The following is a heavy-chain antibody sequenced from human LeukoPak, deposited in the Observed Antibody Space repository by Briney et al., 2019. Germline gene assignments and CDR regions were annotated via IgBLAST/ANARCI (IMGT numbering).Heavy chain of an antibody. Sequence: SETLSLTCAVYGGAFSTYYWNWIRQPPGKGLEWIWEINHSGTSNYNPSLRSGVTISVDTSKNQFSLTLSSVTAADAAVYYCARSYGSSTYNRFDPWGQGTLVTVSS. D-gene: IGHD6-19*01. V-gene: IGHV4-34*01. J-gene: IGHJ5*02. CDR2: INHSGTS. CDR3: ARSYGSSTYNRFDP. CDR1: GGAFSTYY.